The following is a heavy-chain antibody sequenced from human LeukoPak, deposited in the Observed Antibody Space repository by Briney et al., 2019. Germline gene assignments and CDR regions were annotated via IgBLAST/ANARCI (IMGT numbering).Heavy chain of an antibody. CDR2: ISSSATNI. Sequence: PGGSLRLSCAASGFTFSNYYMSWIRQAPGKGLEWISYISSSATNIQYADSVKGRFTISRDNSKNTLYLQMNSLTAEDTAVYYCATPGGYYDSSGYYYGSYGMDVWGQGTTVTVSS. J-gene: IGHJ6*02. V-gene: IGHV3-11*04. D-gene: IGHD3-22*01. CDR1: GFTFSNYY. CDR3: ATPGGYYDSSGYYYGSYGMDV.